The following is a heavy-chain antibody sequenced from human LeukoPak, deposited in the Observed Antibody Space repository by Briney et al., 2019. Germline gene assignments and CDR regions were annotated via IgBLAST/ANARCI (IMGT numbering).Heavy chain of an antibody. D-gene: IGHD6-13*01. Sequence: PSETLPLTCTVSGGSISSYYWSWIRQPPGKGLEWIGYIYYSGSTNYNPSLKSRVTISVDTSKNQFSLKLSSVTAADTAVYYCARDVIAAAGYYYYGMDVWGQGTTVTVSS. CDR3: ARDVIAAAGYYYYGMDV. V-gene: IGHV4-59*01. CDR1: GGSISSYY. J-gene: IGHJ6*02. CDR2: IYYSGST.